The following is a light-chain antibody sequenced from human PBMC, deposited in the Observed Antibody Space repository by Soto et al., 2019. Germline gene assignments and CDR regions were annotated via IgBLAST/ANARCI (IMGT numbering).Light chain of an antibody. CDR1: QSVSSY. CDR3: QQRSNWLLT. Sequence: TLSLSPGERATLSCRASQSVSSYLAWYQQKPGQAPRLLIYDASNRATGIPARFSGSGSGTDFTLTISSLEPEDVAVYYCQQRSNWLLTFGGGTKVEIK. CDR2: DAS. V-gene: IGKV3-11*01. J-gene: IGKJ4*01.